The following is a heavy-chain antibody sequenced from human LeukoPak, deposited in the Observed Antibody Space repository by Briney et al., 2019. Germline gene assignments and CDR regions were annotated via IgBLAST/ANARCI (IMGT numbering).Heavy chain of an antibody. CDR2: IIPIFGTA. CDR1: GGTFSSYA. Sequence: SVKVSCKASGGTFSSYAMSWVRQAPRQGLEWMGGIIPIFGTANYAQKFQGRVTITADKSTSTAYMELSSLRSEDTAVYYCARVQEGSGNWFDPWGQGTLVTVSS. J-gene: IGHJ5*02. D-gene: IGHD3-10*01. CDR3: ARVQEGSGNWFDP. V-gene: IGHV1-69*06.